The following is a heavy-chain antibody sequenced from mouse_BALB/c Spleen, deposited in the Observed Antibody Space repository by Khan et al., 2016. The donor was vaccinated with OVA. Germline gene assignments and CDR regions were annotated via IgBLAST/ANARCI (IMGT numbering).Heavy chain of an antibody. J-gene: IGHJ4*01. CDR1: GFSLTSYG. D-gene: IGHD1-1*01. Sequence: QMQLQQSGPGLVAPSQSLSITCTISGFSLTSYGVHWVRQPPGKGLEWLVVIWSDGSTTYNSALKSRLSISKDNSKSQVFLKMNSLQTDDTAMYYWARLGRDYDYAMDYWGQGTSVTVSS. CDR3: ARLGRDYDYAMDY. V-gene: IGHV2-6-1*01. CDR2: IWSDGST.